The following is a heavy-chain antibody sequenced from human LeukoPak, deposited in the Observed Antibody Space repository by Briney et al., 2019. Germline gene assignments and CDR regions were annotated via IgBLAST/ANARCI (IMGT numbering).Heavy chain of an antibody. CDR1: GFTVSTNY. V-gene: IGHV3-53*05. CDR3: AKVGPEVGAFDY. D-gene: IGHD1-26*01. J-gene: IGHJ4*02. CDR2: IYRGGDT. Sequence: SGGSLRLSCAASGFTVSTNYMNWVRQAPGKGLEWVSVIYRGGDTYYADSVKGRFTISRDNSKNTLYLQMNSLRAEDTAVYYCAKVGPEVGAFDYWGQGTLVTVSS.